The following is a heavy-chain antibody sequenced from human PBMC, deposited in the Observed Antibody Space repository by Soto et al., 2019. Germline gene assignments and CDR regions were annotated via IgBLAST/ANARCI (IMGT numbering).Heavy chain of an antibody. D-gene: IGHD2-2*01. CDR1: GFTFSSYS. V-gene: IGHV3-21*01. Sequence: GGSLRLSCAASGFTFSSYSMNWVRQAPGKGLEWVSSISSSSSYIYYADSVKGRFTISRDNAKNSLYLQMNSLRAEDTAVYYCAREGLRTGYCSSTSCPSQFDYWGQGTLVTVSS. CDR2: ISSSSSYI. CDR3: AREGLRTGYCSSTSCPSQFDY. J-gene: IGHJ4*02.